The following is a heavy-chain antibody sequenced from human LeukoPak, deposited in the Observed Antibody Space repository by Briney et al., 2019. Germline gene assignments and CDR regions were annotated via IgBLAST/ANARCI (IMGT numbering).Heavy chain of an antibody. J-gene: IGHJ4*02. CDR3: ARGKYYGSGSSPFDH. CDR1: GGSFSGYY. CDR2: INHSGST. D-gene: IGHD3-10*01. Sequence: SETLSLTCAVYGGSFSGYYWSWIRQPPGKGLEWIGEINHSGSTNYNPSLKSRVTISVDTSKNQFSLKLSSVTAADTAVYYCARGKYYGSGSSPFDHWGQGTLVTVSS. V-gene: IGHV4-34*01.